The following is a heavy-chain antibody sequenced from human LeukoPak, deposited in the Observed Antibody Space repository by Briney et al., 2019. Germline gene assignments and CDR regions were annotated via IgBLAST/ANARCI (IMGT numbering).Heavy chain of an antibody. Sequence: PGGSLRLSCAASGFTVNSNYMSWVRQAPGKGLEWVSFICSGGSYYYADSARGRFTISRDNSKNTLYLQINSLRPEDTAIYYCARGFGKAAADVFGGYTMDVWGQGTTVTVSS. D-gene: IGHD6-13*01. J-gene: IGHJ6*02. CDR3: ARGFGKAAADVFGGYTMDV. V-gene: IGHV3-66*02. CDR2: ICSGGSY. CDR1: GFTVNSNY.